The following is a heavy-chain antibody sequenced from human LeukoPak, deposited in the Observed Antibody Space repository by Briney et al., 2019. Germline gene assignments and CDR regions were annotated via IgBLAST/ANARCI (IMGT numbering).Heavy chain of an antibody. Sequence: SETLSLTCTVSGGSISSSSYYWGWIRQPPGKGLEWIGSIYYSGSTYYNPSLKSRVTISVDTSKNQFSLKLSSVTAADTAVYYCARHASRGYSYGFENLLFLFDYWGQGTLVTVSS. V-gene: IGHV4-39*01. CDR3: ARHASRGYSYGFENLLFLFDY. CDR2: IYYSGST. CDR1: GGSISSSSYY. D-gene: IGHD5-18*01. J-gene: IGHJ4*02.